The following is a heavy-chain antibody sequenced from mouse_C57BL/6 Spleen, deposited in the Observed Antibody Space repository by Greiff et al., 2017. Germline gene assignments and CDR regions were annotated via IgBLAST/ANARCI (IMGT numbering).Heavy chain of an antibody. D-gene: IGHD2-12*01. Sequence: VQLQQSGAELVRPGASVTLSCKASGYTFTDYEMHWVKQTPVHGLEWIGAIDPETGGTAYNQKFKGKAILTADKSSSTAYMELRSLTSEDSAVYYCTRERDYYSPFAYWGQGTLVTVSA. CDR2: IDPETGGT. V-gene: IGHV1-15*01. J-gene: IGHJ3*01. CDR1: GYTFTDYE. CDR3: TRERDYYSPFAY.